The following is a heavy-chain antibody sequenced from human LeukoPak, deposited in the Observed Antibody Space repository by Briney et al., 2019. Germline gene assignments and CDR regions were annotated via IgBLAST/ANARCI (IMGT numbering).Heavy chain of an antibody. J-gene: IGHJ6*02. CDR3: AKDSWGAMVTSYYYGMDV. Sequence: GPLRLSCAASGFPFSSYAMSWLRQAPGKGLEWVSAISGSGGSTYYADSVKGRFTISRDNSKNTLYLQMNSLRAEDTAVYYCAKDSWGAMVTSYYYGMDVWGQGTTVTVSS. D-gene: IGHD5-18*01. V-gene: IGHV3-23*01. CDR1: GFPFSSYA. CDR2: ISGSGGST.